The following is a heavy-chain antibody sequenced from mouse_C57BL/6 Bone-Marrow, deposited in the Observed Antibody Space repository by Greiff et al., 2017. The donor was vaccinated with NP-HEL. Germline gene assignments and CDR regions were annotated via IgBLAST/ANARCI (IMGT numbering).Heavy chain of an antibody. Sequence: QVQLQQSGAELARPGASVKLSCKASGYTFTSYGISWVKQRTGQGLEWIGEIYPRSGNTYYKEKFKGKATLTADKSSSTAYMELRSLTSEDSAVYFCADIYYGSSPFAYWGQGTLVTVSA. V-gene: IGHV1-81*01. CDR3: ADIYYGSSPFAY. J-gene: IGHJ3*01. D-gene: IGHD1-1*01. CDR1: GYTFTSYG. CDR2: IYPRSGNT.